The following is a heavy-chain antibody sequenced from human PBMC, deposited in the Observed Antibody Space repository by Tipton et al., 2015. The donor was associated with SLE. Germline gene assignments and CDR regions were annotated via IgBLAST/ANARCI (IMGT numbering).Heavy chain of an antibody. D-gene: IGHD5-18*01. CDR1: GYTFTSYG. V-gene: IGHV1-18*01. J-gene: IGHJ4*02. CDR3: ARVALSGYSYGLYYFDY. Sequence: QLVQSGPEVKKPGASVKVSCKASGYTFTSYGISWVRQAPGQGLEWMGWISAYNGNTNYAQKLQGRVTMTTDTSTSTAYMELRSLRSDDTAVYYCARVALSGYSYGLYYFDYWGQGTLVTVPS. CDR2: ISAYNGNT.